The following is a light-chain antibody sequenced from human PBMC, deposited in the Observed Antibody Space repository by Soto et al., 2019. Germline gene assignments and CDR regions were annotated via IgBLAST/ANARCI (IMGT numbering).Light chain of an antibody. CDR1: QSVSSY. CDR3: QQRSNCPPIT. Sequence: EIVLTQSPATLSLSPGERATLSCRASQSVSSYLAWYQQKPGQAPRLLIYDASNRATGIPARFSGSGSGTDFTLTISSLEPEDFVVYYCQQRSNCPPITFGQGTLLEIK. CDR2: DAS. V-gene: IGKV3-11*01. J-gene: IGKJ5*01.